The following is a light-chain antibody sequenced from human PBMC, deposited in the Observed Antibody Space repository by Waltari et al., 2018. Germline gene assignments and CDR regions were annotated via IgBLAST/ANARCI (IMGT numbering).Light chain of an antibody. CDR2: GAS. V-gene: IGKV3-15*01. CDR3: QQYDNWLGT. Sequence: DIVMTQSPATLSVFPGERATLPCRASQSIRSNLAWYQHKPGQAPRLLIYGASTRATGIPARFSGSGSGTEFTLTISSLQSEDFAVYFCQQYDNWLGTFGQGTKVEIK. J-gene: IGKJ1*01. CDR1: QSIRSN.